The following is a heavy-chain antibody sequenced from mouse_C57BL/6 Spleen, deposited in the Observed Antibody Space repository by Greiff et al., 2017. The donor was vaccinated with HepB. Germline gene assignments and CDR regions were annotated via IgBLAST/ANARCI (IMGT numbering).Heavy chain of an antibody. CDR3: ARRTNYYGSSYHFDY. CDR2: ISSGSSTI. J-gene: IGHJ2*01. Sequence: DVMLVESGGGLVKPGGSLKLSCAASGFTFSDYGMHWVRQAPEKGLEWVAYISSGSSTIYYADTVKGRFTISRDNAKNTLFLQMTSLRSEDTAMYYCARRTNYYGSSYHFDYWGQGTTLTVSS. CDR1: GFTFSDYG. V-gene: IGHV5-17*01. D-gene: IGHD1-1*01.